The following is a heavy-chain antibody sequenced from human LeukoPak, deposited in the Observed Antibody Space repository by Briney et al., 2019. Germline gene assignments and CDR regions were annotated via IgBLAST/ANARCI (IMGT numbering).Heavy chain of an antibody. CDR2: FSGRGGST. V-gene: IGHV3-23*01. D-gene: IGHD3-9*01. J-gene: IGHJ4*02. Sequence: PGGTLRLSCAASGFTFSDYGMSWVRQAPGKGLEWVSTFSGRGGSTYYADSVKGRVTISRDNSKNTLYLQMNSLRAEDTAVYYCTTGHDIDFDYWGQGTLVTVSS. CDR3: TTGHDIDFDY. CDR1: GFTFSDYG.